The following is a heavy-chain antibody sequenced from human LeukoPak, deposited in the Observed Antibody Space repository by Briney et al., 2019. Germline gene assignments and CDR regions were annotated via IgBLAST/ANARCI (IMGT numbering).Heavy chain of an antibody. V-gene: IGHV3-53*05. D-gene: IGHD5-18*01. CDR2: IYSGGST. CDR1: GFTVSSNY. Sequence: GGSLRLSCAASGFTVSSNYMSWVRQAPGRGLEWVSVIYSGGSTYYADSVKGRFTISRDNSKNTLFLQMNSLRAEDTAVYYCARDYFGGSYGYVPYWGQGTLVTVSS. J-gene: IGHJ4*02. CDR3: ARDYFGGSYGYVPY.